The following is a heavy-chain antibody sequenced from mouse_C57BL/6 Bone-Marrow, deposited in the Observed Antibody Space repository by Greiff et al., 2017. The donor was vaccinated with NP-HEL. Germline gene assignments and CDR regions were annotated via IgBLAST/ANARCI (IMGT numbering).Heavy chain of an antibody. CDR3: TGESPGGAGCSWYFDV. V-gene: IGHV5-9-1*02. D-gene: IGHD1-3*01. CDR2: ISSGGDYI. CDR1: GFTFSSYA. J-gene: IGHJ1*03. Sequence: EVKLMESGEGLVKPGGSLKLSCAASGFTFSSYAMSWVRQTPEKRLEWVAYISSGGDYIYYADTVKGRFTISRDNARNTLYLQMSSLKSEDTAMYYCTGESPGGAGCSWYFDVWGTGTTVTVSS.